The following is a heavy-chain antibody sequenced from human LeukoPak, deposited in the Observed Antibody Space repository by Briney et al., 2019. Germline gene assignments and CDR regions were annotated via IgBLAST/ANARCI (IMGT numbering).Heavy chain of an antibody. J-gene: IGHJ6*02. CDR1: GYTFTSYD. V-gene: IGHV1-8*01. Sequence: ASVTVSCKASGYTFTSYDINWVRQAPGQGLEWMGWMNPNSGNTGYAQKFQGRVTTTRNTSISTAYMELSSLRSEDTAAYYCARGATVYGMDVWGQGTTVTVSS. D-gene: IGHD5-18*01. CDR3: ARGATVYGMDV. CDR2: MNPNSGNT.